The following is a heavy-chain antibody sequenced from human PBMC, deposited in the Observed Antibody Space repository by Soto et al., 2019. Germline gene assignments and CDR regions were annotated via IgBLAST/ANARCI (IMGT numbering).Heavy chain of an antibody. J-gene: IGHJ4*02. D-gene: IGHD6-13*01. Sequence: QMQLVQSGPEVKKPGTSVKVSCKASGFTFTSSAMTWLRPARGQRLERIGWIVVGSGNTNYAQKVQERVTITRDMSTSTAYMELSSLRAEDTAVYYCAADIAAAGTVDYWGQGTLVTFS. CDR2: IVVGSGNT. CDR3: AADIAAAGTVDY. V-gene: IGHV1-58*02. CDR1: GFTFTSSA.